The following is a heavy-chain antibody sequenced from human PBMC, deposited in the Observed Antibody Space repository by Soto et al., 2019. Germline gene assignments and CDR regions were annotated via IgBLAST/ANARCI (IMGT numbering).Heavy chain of an antibody. V-gene: IGHV1-18*01. CDR2: ISAYNGNT. CDR1: GYTFTSYG. J-gene: IGHJ6*02. CDR3: ARRIAAVGIFGGYYYYGMDV. D-gene: IGHD6-13*01. Sequence: ASVKVSCKASGYTFTSYGISWVRQAPGQGLEWMGWISAYNGNTNYAQKLQGRVTMTTDTSTSTAYMELRSLRSDDTAVYYCARRIAAVGIFGGYYYYGMDVSGQATTVTVSS.